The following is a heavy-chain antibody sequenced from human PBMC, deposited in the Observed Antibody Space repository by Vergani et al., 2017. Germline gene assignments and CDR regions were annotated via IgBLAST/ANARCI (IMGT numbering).Heavy chain of an antibody. V-gene: IGHV4-39*01. CDR2: IYYSGST. CDR3: ARRGIAAPIDY. Sequence: QLQLQESGPGLVKPSETLSLTCTVSGGSISSSSYYWGWIRQPPGKGLEWIGSIYYSGSTYYNPSLKSRVTISVDTSKNQFSLKLSSVTAADTAVYYCARRGIAAPIDYWGQGTLDTVSS. J-gene: IGHJ4*02. D-gene: IGHD6-13*01. CDR1: GGSISSSSYY.